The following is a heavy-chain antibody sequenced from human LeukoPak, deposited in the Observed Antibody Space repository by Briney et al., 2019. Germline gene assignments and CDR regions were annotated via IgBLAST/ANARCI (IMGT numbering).Heavy chain of an antibody. V-gene: IGHV3-21*01. Sequence: GGSLRLSCAASEFTFNNYGMSWVRQAPGKVLEWVSSISSSSTYIFYADSVKGRFTISRDNAKNSLYLQMNSLRAEDTAVYYCARASGWYERGPDNYYYYMDVWGKGTTVTVSS. D-gene: IGHD6-19*01. CDR2: ISSSSTYI. CDR3: ARASGWYERGPDNYYYYMDV. CDR1: EFTFNNYG. J-gene: IGHJ6*03.